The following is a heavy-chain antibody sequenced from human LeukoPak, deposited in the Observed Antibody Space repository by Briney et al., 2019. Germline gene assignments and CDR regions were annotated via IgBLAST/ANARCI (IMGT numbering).Heavy chain of an antibody. CDR2: IYYSGST. Sequence: SETLSLTCTVSGGSISSYYWSWIRQPPGKGLEWIGYIYYSGSTNYNPSLKSRVTISVDTSNNQFSLKLTSVTAADTAVYYCARIPGVGYSSGWYRFDSWGQGTQVTVSS. D-gene: IGHD6-19*01. CDR1: GGSISSYY. CDR3: ARIPGVGYSSGWYRFDS. V-gene: IGHV4-59*12. J-gene: IGHJ5*01.